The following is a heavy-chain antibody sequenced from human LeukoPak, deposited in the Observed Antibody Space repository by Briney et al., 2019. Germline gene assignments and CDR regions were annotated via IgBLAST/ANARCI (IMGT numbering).Heavy chain of an antibody. J-gene: IGHJ5*02. CDR1: GFTFSSYA. CDR3: ARQGKEAAAGNNWFDP. CDR2: ISYDGSNK. D-gene: IGHD6-13*01. Sequence: GGSLRLSCAASGFTFSSYAMHWVRQAPGKGLGWVAVISYDGSNKYYADSVKGRFTISRDNSKNTLYLQMNSLRAEDTAVYYCARQGKEAAAGNNWFDPWGQGTLVTVSS. V-gene: IGHV3-30-3*01.